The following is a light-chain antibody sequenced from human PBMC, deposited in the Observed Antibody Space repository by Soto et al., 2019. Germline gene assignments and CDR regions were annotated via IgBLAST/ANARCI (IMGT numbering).Light chain of an antibody. V-gene: IGLV2-14*01. CDR1: SSDVGGYNY. CDR3: SSYTSSSPVV. CDR2: DVS. J-gene: IGLJ2*01. Sequence: QSALTQPASVSGSPGQSITISCTGTSSDVGGYNYVSWYQQHPGKAPKLMIYDVSNRPSGVSYRFSGSKSGNTASLTISGLQAEDEADYYCSSYTSSSPVVFGGGTQLTVL.